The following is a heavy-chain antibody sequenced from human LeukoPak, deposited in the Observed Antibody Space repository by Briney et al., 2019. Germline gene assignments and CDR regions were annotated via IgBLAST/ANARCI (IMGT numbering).Heavy chain of an antibody. Sequence: ASVKVSCKASGYTFTGYYIHWVRQAPGQGLEWMGWINPNSGGTKYTQKFQGRVTMTRDTSISTAYMELSSLRSDDTAVYYCATSPTTLAPHYWGQGTLVTVSS. D-gene: IGHD5-12*01. CDR1: GYTFTGYY. CDR2: INPNSGGT. CDR3: ATSPTTLAPHY. J-gene: IGHJ4*02. V-gene: IGHV1-2*02.